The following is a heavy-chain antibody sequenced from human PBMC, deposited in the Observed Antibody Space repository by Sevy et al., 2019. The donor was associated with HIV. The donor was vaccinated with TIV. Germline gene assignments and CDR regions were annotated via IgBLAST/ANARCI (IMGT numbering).Heavy chain of an antibody. V-gene: IGHV1-24*01. J-gene: IGHJ4*02. CDR3: ATAREYCSGNSGYFDY. CDR1: GYTLSELS. CDR2: FDPDDGET. D-gene: IGHD1-26*01. Sequence: ASVKVSCKVSGYTLSELSMHWVRPPPGKGLEWMGRFDPDDGETIYAQRFQGRVTMNEDTSADTAYMELSRLRSEETAMYYCATAREYCSGNSGYFDYWGQGTPVTVSS.